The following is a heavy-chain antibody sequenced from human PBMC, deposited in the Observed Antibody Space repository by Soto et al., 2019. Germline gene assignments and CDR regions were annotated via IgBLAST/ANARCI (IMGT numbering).Heavy chain of an antibody. J-gene: IGHJ3*02. CDR1: GGTFSSQT. Sequence: QVQLVQSGAEVKEPGSSVKVSCKVSGGTFSSQTINWVRQVPGQGLEWMGSVIPIIGEGKYAQSFLGRVTITAERSTSTANMERSSLRSEDTAVYYCARPAVNDLDADSSAFDIWGQGTMVTVSS. V-gene: IGHV1-69*02. D-gene: IGHD1-1*01. CDR2: VIPIIGEG. CDR3: ARPAVNDLDADSSAFDI.